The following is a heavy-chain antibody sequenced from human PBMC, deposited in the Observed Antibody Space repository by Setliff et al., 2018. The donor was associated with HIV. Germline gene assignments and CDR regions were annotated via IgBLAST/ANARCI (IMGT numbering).Heavy chain of an antibody. CDR2: IYYSGGT. Sequence: SETLSLTCTVSGGSISSGGYYWSWIRQHPGKGLEWIGYIYYSGGTYYNPSLKSRVTISVDTSKNQFSLKLSSVTAADTAVYYCARVPTNPDFYYYYMDVWGKGTTVT. V-gene: IGHV4-31*03. CDR1: GGSISSGGYY. CDR3: ARVPTNPDFYYYYMDV. J-gene: IGHJ6*03.